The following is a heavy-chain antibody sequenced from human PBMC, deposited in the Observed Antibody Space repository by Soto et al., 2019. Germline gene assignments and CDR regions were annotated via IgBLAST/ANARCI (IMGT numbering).Heavy chain of an antibody. CDR3: AKDRLRGGFLTTATTNGMDV. Sequence: GGSLRLSCAASGFTFSSYGMHWVRQAPGKGLEWVALISYDGSNKYYVDSVKGRFTISRDNSKNTLFLQMNSLRAGDTAVYYCAKDRLRGGFLTTATTNGMDVWGQGTTVTSP. CDR2: ISYDGSNK. CDR1: GFTFSSYG. D-gene: IGHD1-26*01. V-gene: IGHV3-30*18. J-gene: IGHJ6*02.